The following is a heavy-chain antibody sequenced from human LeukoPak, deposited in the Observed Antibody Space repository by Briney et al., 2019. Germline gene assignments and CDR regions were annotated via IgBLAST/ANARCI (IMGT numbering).Heavy chain of an antibody. CDR1: GETVSSGAYY. Sequence: SETLSLTFSVSGETVSSGAYYWSWIRQHPGKGLEWIGNIYYSGSTYYNPTLRSRLTISVDTSNNQYSLKMTSVTAADTAIYYCAKEGAGAIPFDSWSQGTLVTVSS. D-gene: IGHD2-21*01. CDR2: IYYSGST. CDR3: AKEGAGAIPFDS. J-gene: IGHJ4*02. V-gene: IGHV4-31*03.